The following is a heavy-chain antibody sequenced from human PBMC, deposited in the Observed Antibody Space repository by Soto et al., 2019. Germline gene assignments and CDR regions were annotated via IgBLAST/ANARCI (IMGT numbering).Heavy chain of an antibody. CDR2: INHSGST. V-gene: IGHV4-34*01. Sequence: SETLSLTCAVYGGSFSGYYWSWIRQPPGKGLEWIGEINHSGSTNYNPSLKSRVTISVDTSKNQFSLKLSSVTAADTAVYYCARDRGYSSGSRSYYYMDVWGKGTTVTVSS. CDR3: ARDRGYSSGSRSYYYMDV. CDR1: GGSFSGYY. D-gene: IGHD6-19*01. J-gene: IGHJ6*03.